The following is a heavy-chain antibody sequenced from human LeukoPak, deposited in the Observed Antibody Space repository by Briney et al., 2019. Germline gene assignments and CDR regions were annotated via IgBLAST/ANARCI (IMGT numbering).Heavy chain of an antibody. CDR3: ARVYYSSSYDYWYFDL. CDR1: GGSISSSSYY. D-gene: IGHD6-13*01. V-gene: IGHV4-61*05. J-gene: IGHJ2*01. Sequence: SETLSLTCTVSGGSISSSSYYWGWIRQPPGKGLEWIGYIYYSGSTNYNPSLKSRVTISVDTSKKQLSLKLSSVTAADTAVYYCARVYYSSSYDYWYFDLWGRGTLVTVSS. CDR2: IYYSGST.